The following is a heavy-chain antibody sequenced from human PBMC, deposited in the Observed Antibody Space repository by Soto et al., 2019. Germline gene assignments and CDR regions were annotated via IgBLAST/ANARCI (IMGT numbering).Heavy chain of an antibody. CDR3: ARVPGPSGSYSYYYYGMDV. D-gene: IGHD1-26*01. Sequence: QVQLVQSGAEVKKPGSSVKVSCKASGGTFSSYAISWVRQAPGQGLEWMGGIIPIFGTANYAQKFQGRVTITADESTSTAYMELSSLRSEDTAVYYCARVPGPSGSYSYYYYGMDVWGQGTTVTVSS. CDR1: GGTFSSYA. CDR2: IIPIFGTA. V-gene: IGHV1-69*12. J-gene: IGHJ6*02.